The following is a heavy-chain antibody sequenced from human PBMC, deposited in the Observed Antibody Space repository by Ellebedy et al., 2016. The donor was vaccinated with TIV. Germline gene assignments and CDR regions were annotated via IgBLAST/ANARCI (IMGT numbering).Heavy chain of an antibody. CDR2: ISAYNGNT. J-gene: IGHJ6*02. CDR1: GYTFTSYG. Sequence: ASVKVSCKASGYTFTSYGISWVRQAPGQGLEWMGWISAYNGNTNYAQKLQGRVTMTTDTSTSTAYMELRSLRSDDTAVYYCARARRYYYGSGSTYWGQGTTVIVSS. V-gene: IGHV1-18*04. D-gene: IGHD3-10*01. CDR3: ARARRYYYGSGSTY.